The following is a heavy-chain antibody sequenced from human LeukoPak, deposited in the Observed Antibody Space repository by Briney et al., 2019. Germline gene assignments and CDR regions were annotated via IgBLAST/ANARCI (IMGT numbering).Heavy chain of an antibody. CDR1: GYTFTSYG. V-gene: IGHV1-18*01. CDR2: ISAYNGNT. D-gene: IGHD3-10*01. CDR3: ARRGRRPSYYYGMDV. J-gene: IGHJ6*02. Sequence: ASVKVSCKASGYTFTSYGISWVRQAPGQGLEWMGWISAYNGNTNYAQKHQGRVTMTTDTSTSTSYMELRSLRSDDTAVYYCARRGRRPSYYYGMDVWGQGTTVTVSS.